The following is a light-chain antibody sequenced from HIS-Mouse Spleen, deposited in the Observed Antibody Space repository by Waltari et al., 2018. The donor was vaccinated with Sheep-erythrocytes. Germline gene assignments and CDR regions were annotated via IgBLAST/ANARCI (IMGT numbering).Light chain of an antibody. Sequence: SYELTQPPSVSVSPGQTARITCSGDALPKKYAYWYQQKSGQAPVLFIYEDSKRPSGIPEGFSGSSSGTMATLTISGAQVEDEADYCGYSTDSSGNHRVFGGGTKLTVL. CDR1: ALPKKY. V-gene: IGLV3-10*01. J-gene: IGLJ2*01. CDR3: YSTDSSGNHRV. CDR2: EDS.